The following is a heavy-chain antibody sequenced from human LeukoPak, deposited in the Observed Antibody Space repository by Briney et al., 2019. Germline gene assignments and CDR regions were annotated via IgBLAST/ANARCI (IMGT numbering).Heavy chain of an antibody. CDR3: ARDRETWTNWFDP. Sequence: PGGSLRLSCAASGFTFSSYSMNWVRQAPGKGLEWVSSISSSSSYIYYADSVKGRFTISRDNAKNSLYLQMNSLRAEDTAVYYCARDRETWTNWFDPWGQGTLVTVSS. CDR1: GFTFSSYS. J-gene: IGHJ5*02. D-gene: IGHD3-10*01. V-gene: IGHV3-21*01. CDR2: ISSSSSYI.